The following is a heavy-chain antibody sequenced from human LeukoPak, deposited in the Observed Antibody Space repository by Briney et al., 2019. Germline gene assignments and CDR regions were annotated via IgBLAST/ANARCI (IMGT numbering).Heavy chain of an antibody. CDR2: IYYSGNT. CDR1: GYPISNGYY. V-gene: IGHV4-38-2*01. D-gene: IGHD3-22*01. J-gene: IGHJ4*02. CDR3: ARHRLFDTTGYYYDFDY. Sequence: SETMSLTCAVSGYPISNGYYWGWIRQPPGKGLEWIGSIYYSGNTYDNPSLKSRVTISLDTSKNQFSLRLSSVTASDTAVYYCARHRLFDTTGYYYDFDYWGQGTLVTVSS.